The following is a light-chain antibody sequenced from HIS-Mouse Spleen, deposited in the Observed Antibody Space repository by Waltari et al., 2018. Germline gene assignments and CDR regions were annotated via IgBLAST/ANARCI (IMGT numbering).Light chain of an antibody. J-gene: IGKJ1*01. V-gene: IGKV3-20*01. CDR2: CAS. CDR1: QSVSSSY. Sequence: EIVLTQSPGTLSLSPGERATLSCRASQSVSSSYLAWYQQKPGQAPRLLIDCASSRATGIPDRFSGSGSGTDFTLTISRLEPEDFAVYYCQQYGSSPWTFGQGTKVEIK. CDR3: QQYGSSPWT.